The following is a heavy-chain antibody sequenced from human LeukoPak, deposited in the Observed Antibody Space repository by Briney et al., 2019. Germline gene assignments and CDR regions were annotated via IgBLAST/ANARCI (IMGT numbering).Heavy chain of an antibody. D-gene: IGHD6-13*01. V-gene: IGHV1-2*02. CDR3: ARDPGGSSRYFDY. CDR2: INPNSGGT. J-gene: IGHJ4*02. Sequence: GASVKVSCKASGYTFTGYYMHWVRQAPGQGLEWMGWINPNSGGTNYAQKFQGRVTMTRDTSISTAYMELSRLRSDDTAVYYCARDPGGSSRYFDYWGQGTLVTVSS. CDR1: GYTFTGYY.